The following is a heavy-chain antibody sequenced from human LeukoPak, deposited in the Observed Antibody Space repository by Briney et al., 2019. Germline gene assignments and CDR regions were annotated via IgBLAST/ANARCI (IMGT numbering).Heavy chain of an antibody. CDR1: GHTFSGYY. CDR3: ARDGWYKSYMDV. Sequence: ASVKVSCKASGHTFSGYYIHWVRQAPGQGLEWMGWIDPNSGGTNYAQKFQGRVTMTREKSISTAYMELSRLRSDDTAVYYCARDGWYKSYMDVWGKGTTVIVSS. J-gene: IGHJ6*03. V-gene: IGHV1-2*02. D-gene: IGHD6-19*01. CDR2: IDPNSGGT.